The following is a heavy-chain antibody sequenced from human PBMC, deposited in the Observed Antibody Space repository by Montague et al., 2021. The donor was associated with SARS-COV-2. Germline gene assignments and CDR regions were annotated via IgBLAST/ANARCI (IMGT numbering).Heavy chain of an antibody. Sequence: SETLSLTCTVSGGSVSSSPYYWGWIRQPPGRGLEWVGSISYSGRTYFSPSLKSRLTISVDSSENQFSLRLSSVTATDTAVYYCASSVYYGSGTYVDNYYMDVWGKGTTVTVSS. CDR2: ISYSGRT. J-gene: IGHJ6*03. CDR3: ASSVYYGSGTYVDNYYMDV. D-gene: IGHD3-10*01. V-gene: IGHV4-39*01. CDR1: GGSVSSSPYY.